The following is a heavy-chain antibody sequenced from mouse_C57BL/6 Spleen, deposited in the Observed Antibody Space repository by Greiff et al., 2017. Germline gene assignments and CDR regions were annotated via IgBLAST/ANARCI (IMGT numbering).Heavy chain of an antibody. CDR2: ISSGSSTI. J-gene: IGHJ4*01. CDR3: ANTVVATYYAMDY. D-gene: IGHD1-1*01. CDR1: GFTFSDYG. Sequence: EVQLQESGGGLVKPGGSLKLSCAASGFTFSDYGMHWVRQAPEKGLEWVAYISSGSSTIYYADTVKGRFTISRDNAKNTLFLQMTSLRSEDTAMYYCANTVVATYYAMDYWGQGTSVTVSS. V-gene: IGHV5-17*01.